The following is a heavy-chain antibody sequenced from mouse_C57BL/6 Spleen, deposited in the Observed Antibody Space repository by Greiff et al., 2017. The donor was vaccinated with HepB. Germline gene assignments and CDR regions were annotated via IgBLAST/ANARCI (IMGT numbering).Heavy chain of an antibody. D-gene: IGHD1-1*01. V-gene: IGHV1-76*01. J-gene: IGHJ3*01. CDR2: IYPGSGNT. Sequence: QVQLKESGAELVRPGASVKLSCKASGYTFTDYYINWVKQRPGQGLEWIARIYPGSGNTYYNEKFKGKATLTAEKSSSTAYMQLSSLTSEDSAVYFCARGGVTTVVAPWGQGTLVTVSA. CDR3: ARGGVTTVVAP. CDR1: GYTFTDYY.